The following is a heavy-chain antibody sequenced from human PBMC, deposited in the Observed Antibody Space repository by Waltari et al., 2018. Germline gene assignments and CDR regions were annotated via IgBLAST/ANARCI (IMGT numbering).Heavy chain of an antibody. CDR2: INHSGST. D-gene: IGHD2-2*01. CDR3: ARGRGSRRYCSSTSCYGALGWAFDI. J-gene: IGHJ3*02. CDR1: GGSFSGYS. V-gene: IGHV4-34*01. Sequence: QVQLQQWGAGLLKPSETLSLTCAVYGGSFSGYSWSWIRQPPGKGLEWIGEINHSGSTNYNPSLKSRVTISVDTSKNQFSLKLSSVTAADTAVYYCARGRGSRRYCSSTSCYGALGWAFDIWGQGTMVTVSS.